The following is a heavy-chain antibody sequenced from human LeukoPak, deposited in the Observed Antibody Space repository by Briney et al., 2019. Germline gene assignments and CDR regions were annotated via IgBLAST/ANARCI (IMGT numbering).Heavy chain of an antibody. Sequence: GASVKVSCKASGGTFSSYAISWVRQAPGQGLERMGGIIPIFGTANYAQKFQGRVTITTDESTSTAYMELSSLRSEDTAVYYCARIGSYYFDYWGQGTLVTVSS. J-gene: IGHJ4*02. D-gene: IGHD1-1*01. CDR3: ARIGSYYFDY. CDR2: IIPIFGTA. V-gene: IGHV1-69*05. CDR1: GGTFSSYA.